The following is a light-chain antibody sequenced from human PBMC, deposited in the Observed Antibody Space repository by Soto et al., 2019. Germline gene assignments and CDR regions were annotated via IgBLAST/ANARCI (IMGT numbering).Light chain of an antibody. Sequence: QSALTQPASVSGSPGQSITISCTGTSSDVGSYNFVSWYQQHPGKAPKLMIYEGSKRPSGVSNRFSGSKSGNTASLTISGLQAEDEADYYCCSYAGSSTWVFGTGTKVT. CDR3: CSYAGSSTWV. J-gene: IGLJ1*01. V-gene: IGLV2-23*01. CDR1: SSDVGSYNF. CDR2: EGS.